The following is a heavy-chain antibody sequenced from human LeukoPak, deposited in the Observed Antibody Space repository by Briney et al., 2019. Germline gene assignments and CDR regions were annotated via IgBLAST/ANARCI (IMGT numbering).Heavy chain of an antibody. J-gene: IGHJ3*02. CDR1: GGSISSYY. CDR3: ASHTLGYSGYDAAFDI. CDR2: IYYSGST. V-gene: IGHV4-59*08. D-gene: IGHD5-12*01. Sequence: PSETLSVTCTVSGGSISSYYWSWIRQPPGKGLEWIGYIYYSGSTNYNPSLKSRVTISVDTSKNQFSLKLSSVTAADTAVYYCASHTLGYSGYDAAFDIWGQGTMVTVSS.